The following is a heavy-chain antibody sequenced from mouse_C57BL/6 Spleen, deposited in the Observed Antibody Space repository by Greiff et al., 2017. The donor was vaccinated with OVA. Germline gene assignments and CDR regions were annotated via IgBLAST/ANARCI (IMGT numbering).Heavy chain of an antibody. J-gene: IGHJ3*01. Sequence: VQLQQPGAELVKPGASVKVSCKASGYPLPGYWMHWVKQRPGQGLGWIGGIHPSDSDTNYNQKFKGKATLTVDKSSSTAYMQLSSLTSEDSAVYYCAISAYGSSAYWGQGTLVTVSA. CDR1: GYPLPGYW. D-gene: IGHD1-1*01. CDR2: IHPSDSDT. V-gene: IGHV1-74*01. CDR3: AISAYGSSAY.